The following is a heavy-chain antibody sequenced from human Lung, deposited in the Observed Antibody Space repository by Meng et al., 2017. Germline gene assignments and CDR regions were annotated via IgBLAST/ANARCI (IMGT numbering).Heavy chain of an antibody. V-gene: IGHV4-39*01. CDR2: IFYSGNS. Sequence: QVQLQESGPGLVKPSGTLSLTCTVSGCSMITSDYYWGWIRRPPGKGLEWIGNIFYSGNSQYNPSLQSRVTISVATSRTQFSLTLTSLTAADTAIYYCARHGLPGITPSGAVIGGNWFDPWGQGILVTVSS. J-gene: IGHJ5*02. CDR1: GCSMITSDYY. D-gene: IGHD3-16*01. CDR3: ARHGLPGITPSGAVIGGNWFDP.